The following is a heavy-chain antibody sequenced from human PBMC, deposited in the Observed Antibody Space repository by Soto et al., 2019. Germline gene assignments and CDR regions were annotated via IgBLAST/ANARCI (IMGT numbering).Heavy chain of an antibody. CDR3: ARGVVVVTAKRLNWFDP. V-gene: IGHV4-30-4*01. Sequence: QVQLQESGPGLVKPSQTLSLTCTVSGGSISSGDYYWSWIRQPPGKGLEWIGYIYYSGSTYYNPSPKSRVTISVDPSKNQFSLKLSSVTAADTAVYYCARGVVVVTAKRLNWFDPWGQGTLVTVSS. D-gene: IGHD2-21*02. J-gene: IGHJ5*02. CDR2: IYYSGST. CDR1: GGSISSGDYY.